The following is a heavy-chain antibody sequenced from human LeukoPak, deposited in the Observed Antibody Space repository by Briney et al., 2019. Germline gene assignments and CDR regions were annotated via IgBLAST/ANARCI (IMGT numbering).Heavy chain of an antibody. Sequence: PGGSLRLSCAASGFTFSSYGMSWVRQAPGKGLEWVSAISGSGGSTYYADSVKGRFTISRDNAKNSLYLQMNSLRAEDTAVYYCARSSSVLWWYLDYWGQGTLVTVSS. V-gene: IGHV3-23*01. J-gene: IGHJ4*02. D-gene: IGHD2-21*01. CDR3: ARSSSVLWWYLDY. CDR2: ISGSGGST. CDR1: GFTFSSYG.